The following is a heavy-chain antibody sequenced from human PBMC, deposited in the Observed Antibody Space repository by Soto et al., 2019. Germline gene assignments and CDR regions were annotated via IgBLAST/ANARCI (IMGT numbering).Heavy chain of an antibody. D-gene: IGHD1-7*01. Sequence: GASVKVSCKASGYTFTSYAMHWVRQAPGQRLEWMGWISAYNGNTNYAQKLQGRVTMTTDTSTSTAYMELRSLRSDDTAVYYCARTPSITGTTWEPWGQGTLVTVSS. J-gene: IGHJ5*02. CDR2: ISAYNGNT. V-gene: IGHV1-18*01. CDR1: GYTFTSYA. CDR3: ARTPSITGTTWEP.